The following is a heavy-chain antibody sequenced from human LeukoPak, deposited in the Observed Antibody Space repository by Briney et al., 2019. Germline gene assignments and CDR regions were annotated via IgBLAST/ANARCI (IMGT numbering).Heavy chain of an antibody. Sequence: GGSLRLSCAASGFTFSRYAMSWVRQAPGKGLEWVSTISYSGGSTYYADSVKGRFAISRDSSKNTLYLQMNGLRGEDTAVYYCAKDDGGSPPDASDIWGQGTLVTVSS. D-gene: IGHD1-26*01. CDR3: AKDDGGSPPDASDI. V-gene: IGHV3-23*01. J-gene: IGHJ3*02. CDR1: GFTFSRYA. CDR2: ISYSGGST.